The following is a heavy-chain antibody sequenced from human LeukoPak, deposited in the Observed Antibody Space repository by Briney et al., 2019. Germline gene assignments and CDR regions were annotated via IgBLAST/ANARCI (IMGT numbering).Heavy chain of an antibody. CDR1: GGSISSYY. Sequence: PSETLSLTCTVSGGSISSYYWSWIRQPPGKGLEWIGYIYYSGSTNYNPSLKCRVTISVDTSKNQFSLKLSSVTAADTAVYYCARWSTYYDFWSGYSSTSWFDHWGQGTLVTVSS. J-gene: IGHJ5*02. CDR3: ARWSTYYDFWSGYSSTSWFDH. CDR2: IYYSGST. D-gene: IGHD3-3*01. V-gene: IGHV4-59*01.